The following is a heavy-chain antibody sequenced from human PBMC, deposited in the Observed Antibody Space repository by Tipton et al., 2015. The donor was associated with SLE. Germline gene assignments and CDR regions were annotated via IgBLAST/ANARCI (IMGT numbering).Heavy chain of an antibody. V-gene: IGHV3-43*01. Sequence: SLRLSCAASGFTFDDYTMHWVRQAPGKGLEWVSLISWDGGSTYYADSVKGRFTISRDNSKNSLYLQTNSLRTEDTALYYCAKGDVVFGVVIPQAIDYWGQGTLVTASS. CDR1: GFTFDDYT. J-gene: IGHJ4*02. D-gene: IGHD3-3*01. CDR2: ISWDGGST. CDR3: AKGDVVFGVVIPQAIDY.